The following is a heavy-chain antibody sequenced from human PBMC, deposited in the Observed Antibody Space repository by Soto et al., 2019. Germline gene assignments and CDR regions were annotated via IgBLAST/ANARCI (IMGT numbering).Heavy chain of an antibody. Sequence: SETLSLTCTVSGGSISSYYWSWIRQPPGKGLEWIGYIYYSGSTNYNPSLKSRVTISVDTSKNQFSLKLSSVTAADTAVYYCARARFLESLSDYYMDVWGKGTTVTVSS. CDR1: GGSISSYY. V-gene: IGHV4-59*01. CDR3: ARARFLESLSDYYMDV. D-gene: IGHD3-3*01. J-gene: IGHJ6*03. CDR2: IYYSGST.